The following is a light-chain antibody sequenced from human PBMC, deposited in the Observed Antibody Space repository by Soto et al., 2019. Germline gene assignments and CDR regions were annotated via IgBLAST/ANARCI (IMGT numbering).Light chain of an antibody. Sequence: EIVLTQSPATLSLSPGERATLSCRASQSVSSYLAGYQQKPGQAPRLLIYDASNRATGIPARFSGSGSGTDFPLTISSLEPEDFAVYDCQQRSNWPPYTFGQGTKLEIK. J-gene: IGKJ2*01. CDR1: QSVSSY. CDR2: DAS. V-gene: IGKV3-11*01. CDR3: QQRSNWPPYT.